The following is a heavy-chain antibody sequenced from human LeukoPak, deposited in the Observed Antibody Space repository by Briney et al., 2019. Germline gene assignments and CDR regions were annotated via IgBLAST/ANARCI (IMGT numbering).Heavy chain of an antibody. Sequence: GGSLRLSCAASGFTVSSNYMSWVRQAPGKGLEWVSVIYSGGSTYYADSVKGRFTISRHNSKNTLYLQMNSLRAEDTAVYYCARGGGDYSQSMYYYYYGMDVWGQGTTVTVSS. J-gene: IGHJ6*02. CDR3: ARGGGDYSQSMYYYYYGMDV. CDR1: GFTVSSNY. D-gene: IGHD4-17*01. CDR2: IYSGGST. V-gene: IGHV3-53*04.